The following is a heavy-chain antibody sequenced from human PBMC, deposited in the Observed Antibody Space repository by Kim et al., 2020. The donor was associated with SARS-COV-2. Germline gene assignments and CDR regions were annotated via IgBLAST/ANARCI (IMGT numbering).Heavy chain of an antibody. CDR2: IYPDDSDT. Sequence: GESLKISCKGSGYSFTNYWVGWVRQMPGKGLEWMAIIYPDDSDTRYSPSFQGQVTISADKSISTAYLQWSSLKASDTAMYYCARLGQMTMGKRYFDSWGQGTLVTVSS. V-gene: IGHV5-51*01. CDR1: GYSFTNYW. J-gene: IGHJ4*02. CDR3: ARLGQMTMGKRYFDS. D-gene: IGHD7-27*01.